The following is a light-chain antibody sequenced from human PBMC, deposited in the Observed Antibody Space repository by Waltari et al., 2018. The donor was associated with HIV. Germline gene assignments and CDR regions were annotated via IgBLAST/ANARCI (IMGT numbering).Light chain of an antibody. CDR3: SSYAGSNNRWV. J-gene: IGLJ3*02. Sequence: QSALTQPPSASGSPGQSLTIACTATTSAVGGYNYVSCYQHHPGKAPKLMIYEVSKRPSGVPDRFSGSKSGSTASLTVSGLQAEDEADYYCSSYAGSNNRWVFGGGTKLTAL. CDR2: EVS. CDR1: TSAVGGYNY. V-gene: IGLV2-8*01.